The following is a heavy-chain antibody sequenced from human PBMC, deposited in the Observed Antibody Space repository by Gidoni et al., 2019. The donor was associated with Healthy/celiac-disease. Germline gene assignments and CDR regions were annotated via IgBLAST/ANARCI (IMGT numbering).Heavy chain of an antibody. CDR2: IYSSGST. CDR1: GGSISSYS. D-gene: IGHD3-10*01. Sequence: QVQTQESGPGPAKPSETLSLTCTVSGGSISSYSWSWIRQPPGKGLEWIGYIYSSGSTNYNPSLKSRVTISVDTPKNQFSLKLSSVTAADTAVYYCASSITMVRGGDAFDIWGQGTMVTVSS. CDR3: ASSITMVRGGDAFDI. J-gene: IGHJ3*02. V-gene: IGHV4-59*08.